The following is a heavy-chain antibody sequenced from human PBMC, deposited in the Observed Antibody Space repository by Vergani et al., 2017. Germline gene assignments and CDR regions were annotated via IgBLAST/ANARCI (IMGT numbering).Heavy chain of an antibody. J-gene: IGHJ3*02. Sequence: QVQLVESGGGVVQPGRSLRLSCAASGFTFSSYGMHWVRQAPGKGLEWVAVIWYDGSNKYYADSVKGRFTISRDNSKNTLYLQMNSLRAEDTAVYYCAWVPQSEGAFDIWGQGTMVTVSS. CDR2: IWYDGSNK. V-gene: IGHV3-33*01. CDR3: AWVPQSEGAFDI. CDR1: GFTFSSYG.